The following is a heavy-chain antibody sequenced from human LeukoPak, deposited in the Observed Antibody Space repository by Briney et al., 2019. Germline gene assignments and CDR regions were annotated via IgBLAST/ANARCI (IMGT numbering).Heavy chain of an antibody. Sequence: ASVKVSCKASGYTFTSYGISWVRQAPGQGLEWMGWISAYNGNTNYAQKLQGRVTMTTDTSTSTAYMELRSLRSDDTAVYYCAGAALRTNGYSGYDLNYYFDYWGQGTLVTVSS. D-gene: IGHD5-12*01. CDR3: AGAALRTNGYSGYDLNYYFDY. V-gene: IGHV1-18*01. J-gene: IGHJ4*02. CDR2: ISAYNGNT. CDR1: GYTFTSYG.